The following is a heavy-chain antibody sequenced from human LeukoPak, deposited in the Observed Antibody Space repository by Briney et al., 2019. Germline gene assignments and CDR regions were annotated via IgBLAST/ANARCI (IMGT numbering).Heavy chain of an antibody. CDR3: AKEAGYSGYDYPDY. D-gene: IGHD5-12*01. V-gene: IGHV3-23*01. J-gene: IGHJ4*02. CDR1: GFTLSSYA. Sequence: QSGGSLRLSCAASGFTLSSYAMSGVRQAPGEGLEWVSGSSGSAYSTYYADSVQVRFTISRDKSKITLYLQMNSLRAEDTAVYYCAKEAGYSGYDYPDYWGQGTLVTVSS. CDR2: SSGSAYST.